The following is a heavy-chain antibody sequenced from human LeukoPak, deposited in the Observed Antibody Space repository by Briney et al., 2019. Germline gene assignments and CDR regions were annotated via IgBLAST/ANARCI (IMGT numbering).Heavy chain of an antibody. V-gene: IGHV1-18*01. CDR1: GYTFINYG. CDR2: ISAHNGNT. Sequence: GASMKVSCKASGYTFINYGISWVRQAPGQGLEWMGWISAHNGNTNYAQKLQGRVTMTTDTSTSTAYMELRSLRSDDTAVYYCARDSFEWLVPSLFDYWGQGTLVTVSS. CDR3: ARDSFEWLVPSLFDY. D-gene: IGHD6-19*01. J-gene: IGHJ4*02.